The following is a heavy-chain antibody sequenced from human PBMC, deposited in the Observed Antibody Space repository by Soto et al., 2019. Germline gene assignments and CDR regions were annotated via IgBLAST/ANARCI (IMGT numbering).Heavy chain of an antibody. CDR1: GGTFSNYA. J-gene: IGHJ4*02. CDR2: IIAIFGTT. D-gene: IGHD6-13*01. V-gene: IGHV1-69*12. Sequence: QVQLVQSGAEVKKPGSSVKVSCKASGGTFSNYAISWVRQAPGQGLEWMGGIIAIFGTTNYAQRFQGRVTITADESTSTAYRELSSLRFEDTAVYYCARVSSSWYKDYFDYWGQGTLVTVSS. CDR3: ARVSSSWYKDYFDY.